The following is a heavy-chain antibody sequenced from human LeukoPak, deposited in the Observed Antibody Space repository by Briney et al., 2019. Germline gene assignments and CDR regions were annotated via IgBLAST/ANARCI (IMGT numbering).Heavy chain of an antibody. CDR1: GGSISSGGYY. D-gene: IGHD3-22*01. CDR2: IYYSGST. J-gene: IGHJ4*02. V-gene: IGHV4-31*03. Sequence: SGTLSLTCTVSGGSISSGGYYWSWIRQHPGKGLEWIGYIYYSGSTYYNPSLKSRVTISVDTSKNQFSLKLSSVTAADTAVYYCARDRRDSSGYYPTGDWGQGTLVTVSS. CDR3: ARDRRDSSGYYPTGD.